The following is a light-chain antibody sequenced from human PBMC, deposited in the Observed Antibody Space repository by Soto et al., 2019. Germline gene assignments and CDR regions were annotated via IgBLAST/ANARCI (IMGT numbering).Light chain of an antibody. CDR1: SSDIGTYDY. Sequence: QSALTQPPSASGSLGQSVTISCTGTSSDIGTYDYVSWYQQHPGRAPKLIIFEVSKRPLGVPDRFSGPKSGNTASLIASGLQPDDEAEYHCTSYTGDDFTFVFGTGTKLTVL. J-gene: IGLJ1*01. V-gene: IGLV2-8*01. CDR2: EVS. CDR3: TSYTGDDFTFV.